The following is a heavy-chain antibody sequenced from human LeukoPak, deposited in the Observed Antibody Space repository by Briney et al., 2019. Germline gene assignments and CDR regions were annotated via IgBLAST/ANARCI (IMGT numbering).Heavy chain of an antibody. Sequence: ASVKGSCKASGYTFTGYYMHWVRQAPGQGLELMGRVNPNSGGTNYAQKFQGRVTMTRDTSISTAYMELSRLRSDDTAVYYCAREISGYYRDWYFDLWGRGTLVTVSS. CDR3: AREISGYYRDWYFDL. V-gene: IGHV1-2*06. D-gene: IGHD3-22*01. CDR1: GYTFTGYY. J-gene: IGHJ2*01. CDR2: VNPNSGGT.